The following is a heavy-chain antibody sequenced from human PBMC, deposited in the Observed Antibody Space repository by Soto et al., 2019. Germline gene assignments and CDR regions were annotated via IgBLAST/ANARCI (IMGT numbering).Heavy chain of an antibody. CDR3: AHRRRGVMPAAGTKYWYFDL. V-gene: IGHV2-5*02. Sequence: GSGPTLVNPTQTLTLTCTFSGFSLSTSGEGVGWFRQPPGKALEWLAIIYWDDDERYSPSLKSRLAITKDTSKNQVVLTLTNMDPVDTATYYCAHRRRGVMPAAGTKYWYFDLWGRGTLVTVSS. J-gene: IGHJ2*01. CDR2: IYWDDDE. CDR1: GFSLSTSGEG. D-gene: IGHD6-13*01.